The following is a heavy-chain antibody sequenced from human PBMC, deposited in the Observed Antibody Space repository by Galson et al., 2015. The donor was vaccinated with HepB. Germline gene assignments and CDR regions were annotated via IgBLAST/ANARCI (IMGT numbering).Heavy chain of an antibody. V-gene: IGHV3-48*02. CDR1: GFTFSSYS. CDR2: ISSSSSTI. D-gene: IGHD5-24*01. CDR3: ARDLLQRWLQDYWYFDL. Sequence: SLRLSCAASGFTFSSYSMNWVRQAPGKGLEWVSYISSSSSTIYYADSVKGRFTISRDNAKNSLYLQMNSLRDEDTAVCYCARDLLQRWLQDYWYFDLWGRGTLVTVSS. J-gene: IGHJ2*01.